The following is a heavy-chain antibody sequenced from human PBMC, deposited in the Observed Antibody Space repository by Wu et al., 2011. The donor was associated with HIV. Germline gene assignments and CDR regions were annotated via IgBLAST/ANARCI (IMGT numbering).Heavy chain of an antibody. J-gene: IGHJ6*03. CDR2: MNPDNGDT. CDR1: GYAFTTFD. Sequence: QVQLKQSGAEVKKPGASVKVSCTASGYAFTTFDINWVRHATGQGLEWMGWMNPDNGDTGYAQKFQGRVTMTRNTSINTAYMELSSLRSDDTALYYCARVHGYSSSWSIYYYYYMDVWGKGTTVTVSS. D-gene: IGHD6-13*01. CDR3: ARVHGYSSSWSIYYYYYMDV. V-gene: IGHV1-8*02.